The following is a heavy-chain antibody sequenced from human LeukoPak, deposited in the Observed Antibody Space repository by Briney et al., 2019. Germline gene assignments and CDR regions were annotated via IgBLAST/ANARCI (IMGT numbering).Heavy chain of an antibody. CDR3: ARADYFDY. CDR2: ISSSGSTI. Sequence: QSGGSLRHSCAASGFTLSSYEMNWVRQAPGKGLEWVSYISSSGSTIYYADSVKGRFTISRDNAKSSLYLQMNSLRAEDTAVYCCARADYFDYWGQGTRVTVSS. CDR1: GFTLSSYE. J-gene: IGHJ4*02. V-gene: IGHV3-48*03.